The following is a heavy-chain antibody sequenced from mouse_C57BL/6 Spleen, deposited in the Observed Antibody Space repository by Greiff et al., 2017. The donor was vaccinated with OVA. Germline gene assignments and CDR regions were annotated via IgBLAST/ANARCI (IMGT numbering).Heavy chain of an antibody. CDR3: AREGVWLRRYFDY. CDR2: INPNNGGT. V-gene: IGHV1-26*01. J-gene: IGHJ2*01. D-gene: IGHD2-2*01. Sequence: VQLQQSGPELVKPGASVKISCKASGYTFTDYYMNWVKQSHGKSLEWIGDINPNNGGTSYNQKFKGKATLTVDKSSSTAYMELRSLTSEDSAVYYCAREGVWLRRYFDYWGQGTTLTVSS. CDR1: GYTFTDYY.